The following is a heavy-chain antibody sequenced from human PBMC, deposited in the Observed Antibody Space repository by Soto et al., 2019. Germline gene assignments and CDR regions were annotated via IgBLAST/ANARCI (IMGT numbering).Heavy chain of an antibody. CDR3: ARRSTSCCQHFDC. J-gene: IGHJ4*02. V-gene: IGHV3-23*01. D-gene: IGHD2-2*01. CDR2: VSGDGGDT. Sequence: EVQLLESGGGLVQPGGSLRLSCAASGFTFSSYAMNWVRQAPGKGLEWVSAVSGDGGDTYYADSVKGRFTISRDNSKNTLFLQMNGLRVEDTAVYYCARRSTSCCQHFDCWGQGTLVTVSS. CDR1: GFTFSSYA.